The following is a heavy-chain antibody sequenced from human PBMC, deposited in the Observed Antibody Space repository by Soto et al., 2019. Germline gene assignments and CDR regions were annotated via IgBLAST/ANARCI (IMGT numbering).Heavy chain of an antibody. Sequence: GASVKVSCKASGYTFTSYAMHWVRQAPGQRLEWMGWINAGNGNTKYSQKFQGRVTMTRDTSTSTVYMELSSLRSEDTAVYYCATLGDYSNDYYYGMDVWGQGTTVTVSS. D-gene: IGHD4-4*01. J-gene: IGHJ6*02. CDR3: ATLGDYSNDYYYGMDV. CDR1: GYTFTSYA. CDR2: INAGNGNT. V-gene: IGHV1-3*01.